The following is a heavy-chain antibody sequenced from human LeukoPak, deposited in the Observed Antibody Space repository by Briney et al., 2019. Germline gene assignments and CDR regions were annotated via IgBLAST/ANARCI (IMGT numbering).Heavy chain of an antibody. CDR1: GFTFSSYA. Sequence: LRLSCAASGFTFSSYAMSWVRQPPGKGLEWIGYIYYSGSTYYNPSLKSRVTISVDTSKNQFSLKLSSVTAADTAVYYCARGGDYGDYVAGAFDIWGQGTMVTVSS. V-gene: IGHV4-30-4*08. D-gene: IGHD4-17*01. CDR2: IYYSGST. J-gene: IGHJ3*02. CDR3: ARGGDYGDYVAGAFDI.